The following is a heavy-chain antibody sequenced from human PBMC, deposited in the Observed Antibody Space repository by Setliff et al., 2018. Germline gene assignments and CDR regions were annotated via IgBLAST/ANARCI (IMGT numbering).Heavy chain of an antibody. CDR3: ARTCSGSGCYAGLES. CDR2: IWGDGGTK. Sequence: GGSLRLSCAASGFTFSTYRMHWVRQAPGKGLEWVAVIWGDGGTKYHADSVKGRFTISRDNSKNTVYLEMNSLRPEDTAVYYCARTCSGSGCYAGLESWGQGTPVTVSS. CDR1: GFTFSTYR. D-gene: IGHD2-15*01. J-gene: IGHJ4*02. V-gene: IGHV3-33*08.